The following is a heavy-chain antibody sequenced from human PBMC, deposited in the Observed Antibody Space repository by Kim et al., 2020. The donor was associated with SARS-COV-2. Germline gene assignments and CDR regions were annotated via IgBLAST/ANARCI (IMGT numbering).Heavy chain of an antibody. CDR3: ARKNGGSYYFDS. V-gene: IGHV1-46*01. D-gene: IGHD1-26*01. Sequence: ASVKVSCKASGYTFTTYYIHWVRQAPGQGLEWMGIIGPSSGSTSYAQKFQGRVTMTRDTSTSTAYMELSSLRSEDTAVYYCARKNGGSYYFDSWGQGTLGPLSS. CDR2: IGPSSGST. CDR1: GYTFTTYY. J-gene: IGHJ4*02.